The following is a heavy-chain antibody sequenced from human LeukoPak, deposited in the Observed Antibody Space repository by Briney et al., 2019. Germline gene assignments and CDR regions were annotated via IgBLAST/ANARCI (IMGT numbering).Heavy chain of an antibody. Sequence: SHTLSLTCTVSGGSNSSVGYYWSWIRRHPGKGREWIGYIYYSGSTYYNPSLKSRITISVDTSKNQFSLKLSSVTAADTAVYYCARGTGTAMVHRYYGMDVWGQGTTVTVSS. V-gene: IGHV4-31*03. J-gene: IGHJ6*02. CDR2: IYYSGST. CDR1: GGSNSSVGYY. CDR3: ARGTGTAMVHRYYGMDV. D-gene: IGHD5-18*01.